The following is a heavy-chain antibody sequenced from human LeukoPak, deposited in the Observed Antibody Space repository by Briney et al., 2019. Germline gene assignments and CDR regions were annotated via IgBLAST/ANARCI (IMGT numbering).Heavy chain of an antibody. J-gene: IGHJ6*02. V-gene: IGHV1-18*01. D-gene: IGHD2-2*01. CDR1: GYTFTSYG. CDR2: ISAYNGNT. CDR3: AREKGYCSSTSCYGAGGMDV. Sequence: ASVKVSCKASGYTFTSYGISWVRQAPGQGLEWMGWISAYNGNTNYAQKLQGRVTMTTDTSTSTAYMELRSLRSDDTAVYYCAREKGYCSSTSCYGAGGMDVWGQGTTVTVSS.